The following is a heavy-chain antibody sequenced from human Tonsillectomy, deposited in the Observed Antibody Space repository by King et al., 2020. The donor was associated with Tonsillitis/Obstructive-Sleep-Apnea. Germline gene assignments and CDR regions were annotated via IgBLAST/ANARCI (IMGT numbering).Heavy chain of an antibody. Sequence: TLKESGPTLVKPTQTLTLTCTFSGFSLSTSGVGVGWIRQPPGKALEWLALIYWDDDKRYSPSLKSRLTITKDTSKNQVVLTMTDMDPVDTATYFCVHLQAINCTSTSCPLGYYYYMDVWGKGTTVTVSS. D-gene: IGHD2-2*01. V-gene: IGHV2-5*02. CDR3: VHLQAINCTSTSCPLGYYYYMDV. CDR2: IYWDDDK. CDR1: GFSLSTSGVG. J-gene: IGHJ6*03.